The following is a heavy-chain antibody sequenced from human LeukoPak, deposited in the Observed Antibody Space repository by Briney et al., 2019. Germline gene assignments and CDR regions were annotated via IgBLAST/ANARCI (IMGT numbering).Heavy chain of an antibody. J-gene: IGHJ5*02. V-gene: IGHV4-34*01. CDR3: ARGGARETRGVVAAANWFDP. CDR2: INHSGST. D-gene: IGHD2-15*01. Sequence: SETLFLTCAVYGGSFSGFYWSWIRQPPGKGLEWIGEINHSGSTNYNPSLKSRVTISVDKTKNQFSLKLSSVTAADPAVYYCARGGARETRGVVAAANWFDPWGQGTLVTVSS. CDR1: GGSFSGFY.